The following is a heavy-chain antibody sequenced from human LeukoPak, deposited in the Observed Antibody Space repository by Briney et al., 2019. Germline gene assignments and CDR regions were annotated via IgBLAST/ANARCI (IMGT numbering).Heavy chain of an antibody. V-gene: IGHV4-34*01. Sequence: LRLSCAASGFTFSSHGMHWVRQAPGKGLEWIGEINHSGSTNYNPSLKSRVTISVDTSKNQFSLKLSSVTAADTAVYYCASAAHPITMVRGVTDYWGQGTLVTAS. CDR2: INHSGST. CDR3: ASAAHPITMVRGVTDY. CDR1: GFTFSSHG. J-gene: IGHJ4*02. D-gene: IGHD3-10*01.